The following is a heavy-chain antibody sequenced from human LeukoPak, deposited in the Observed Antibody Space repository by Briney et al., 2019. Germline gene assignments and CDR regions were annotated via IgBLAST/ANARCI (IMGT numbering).Heavy chain of an antibody. CDR1: GGSITSNIDY. CDR2: VYFTGSG. CDR3: VRLILGSTTAGN. J-gene: IGHJ4*02. V-gene: IGHV4-39*07. Sequence: PSETLSLTCAVSGGSITSNIDYWAWIRQPPGKGLEWIGSVYFTGSGYYNPSIKSRVTISLDTSKNQFSLMVNSVTAADTAVYYCVRLILGSTTAGNWGQGNLVTVSS. D-gene: IGHD3-16*01.